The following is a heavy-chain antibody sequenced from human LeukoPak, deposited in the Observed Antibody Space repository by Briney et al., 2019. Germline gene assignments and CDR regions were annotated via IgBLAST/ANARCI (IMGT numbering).Heavy chain of an antibody. J-gene: IGHJ4*02. D-gene: IGHD6-19*01. CDR3: ARHGSISVAGFY. Sequence: PSETLSLTCAVYGGSFSGYYWSWIRQPPGKGLEWIGEINHSGSTYYNPSLKSRVTISVDTSKNQFSLKLSSVTAADTAVYYCARHGSISVAGFYWGQGTLVTVSS. CDR2: INHSGST. CDR1: GGSFSGYY. V-gene: IGHV4-34*01.